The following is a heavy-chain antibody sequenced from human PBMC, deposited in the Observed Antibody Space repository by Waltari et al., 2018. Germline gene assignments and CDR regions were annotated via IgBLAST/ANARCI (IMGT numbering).Heavy chain of an antibody. J-gene: IGHJ4*02. CDR1: GFTFRSYS. V-gene: IGHV3-48*04. CDR2: ISYRSTTI. Sequence: EVQLVESGGGLVQPGGSLRLPCAASGFTFRSYSMNWVRQAPGQGLEWLSYISYRSTTIYYADSVKGRFTISRDNAKNSLYLQMNSLRAEDTAVYYCATSLTTTLDFWGQGTLVTVSS. CDR3: ATSLTTTLDF.